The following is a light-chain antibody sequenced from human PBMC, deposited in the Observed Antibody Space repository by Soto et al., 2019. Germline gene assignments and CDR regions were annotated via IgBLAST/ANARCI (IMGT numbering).Light chain of an antibody. J-gene: IGLJ1*01. CDR2: DVS. CDR1: SCDVGGYNY. V-gene: IGLV2-14*01. Sequence: QSALTQPASVSGSPGQSITISCTGTSCDVGGYNYVSWYQQHPGKAPKFMIYDVSNRPSGVSNRFSGSKSGNTASLTISALQAEDEADYYCCSYTTSNTRQIVFGTGTKLTVL. CDR3: CSYTTSNTRQIV.